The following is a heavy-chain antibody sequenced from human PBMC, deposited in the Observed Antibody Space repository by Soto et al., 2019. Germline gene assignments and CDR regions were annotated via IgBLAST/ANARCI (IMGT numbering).Heavy chain of an antibody. V-gene: IGHV5-10-1*01. Sequence: GESLKISCKGSGYSFTSYWISWVRQMPGKGLEWMGRIDPSDSYTNYSPSFQGHVTISADKSISTAYLQWSSLKASDPAMYYCARRRPYTYGSGRGYYYGMDVWGQGTTVTVSS. D-gene: IGHD3-10*01. J-gene: IGHJ6*02. CDR3: ARRRPYTYGSGRGYYYGMDV. CDR2: IDPSDSYT. CDR1: GYSFTSYW.